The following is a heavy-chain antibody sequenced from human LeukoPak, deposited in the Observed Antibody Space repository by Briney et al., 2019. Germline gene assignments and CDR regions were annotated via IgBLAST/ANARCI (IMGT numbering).Heavy chain of an antibody. CDR2: IYYSGST. CDR3: ARQKYYYDSSGYRIDAFDV. Sequence: SETLSLTCTVSGGSISSTIYYWGWIRQPPGKGLEWIGSIYYSGSTYYNPSLKSRVTISVDTSKNQFSLKLSSVTAADTAVYYCARQKYYYDSSGYRIDAFDVWGQGTMVTVSS. V-gene: IGHV4-39*01. J-gene: IGHJ3*01. CDR1: GGSISSTIYY. D-gene: IGHD3-22*01.